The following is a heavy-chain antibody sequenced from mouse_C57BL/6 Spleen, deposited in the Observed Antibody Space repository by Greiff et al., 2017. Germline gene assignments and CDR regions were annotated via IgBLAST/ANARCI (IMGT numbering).Heavy chain of an antibody. CDR2: IYPRTGDT. V-gene: IGHV1-15*01. CDR3: TRDGNYGSWFAY. Sequence: QVQLQQSGAELVRPGASVTLSCKASGYTFTDYDMRWVKQTTVHGLEWIGAIYPRTGDTYYNQKFKGKAILTADKSSSTAYMERSSLTSEYSVVYYWTRDGNYGSWFAYWGQGTLVTVSA. D-gene: IGHD2-1*01. CDR1: GYTFTDYD. J-gene: IGHJ3*01.